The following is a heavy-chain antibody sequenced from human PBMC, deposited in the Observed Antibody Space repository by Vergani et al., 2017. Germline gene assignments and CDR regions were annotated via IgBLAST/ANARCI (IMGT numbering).Heavy chain of an antibody. D-gene: IGHD2-21*02. Sequence: QVQLVQSGAEVKKPGSSVTVSCKASGGTFSSYAISWVRQAPGQGLEWMGGIIPIFGTANYAQKFQGRVTSTADESTSTAYMELSSLRSEDTAVYYCAIAYCGGDCYSYWYFDLWGRGTLVTVSS. V-gene: IGHV1-69*12. CDR2: IIPIFGTA. CDR1: GGTFSSYA. J-gene: IGHJ2*01. CDR3: AIAYCGGDCYSYWYFDL.